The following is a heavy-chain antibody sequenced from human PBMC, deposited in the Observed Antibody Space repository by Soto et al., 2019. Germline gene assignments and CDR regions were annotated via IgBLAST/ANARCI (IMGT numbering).Heavy chain of an antibody. J-gene: IGHJ6*02. Sequence: SETLSLTCAVSGGSISSSNWWSWVRQPPGKGLEWIGEIYHSGSTNYNPSLKSRVTISVDKSKNQFSLKLSSVTAADTAVYYCASGIAVAGINYYYGMDVWGQGTTVTVSS. CDR1: GGSISSSNW. CDR3: ASGIAVAGINYYYGMDV. CDR2: IYHSGST. D-gene: IGHD6-19*01. V-gene: IGHV4-4*02.